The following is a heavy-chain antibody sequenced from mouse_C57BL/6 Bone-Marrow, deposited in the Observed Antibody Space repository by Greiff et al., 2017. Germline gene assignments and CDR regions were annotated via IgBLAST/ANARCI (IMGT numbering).Heavy chain of an antibody. Sequence: EVQLVESGGDLVKPGGSLKLSCAASGFTFSSYGMSWVRQTPDKRLEWVATISSGGSYTYYPDSVKGRFTIYRDNAKNTLYLQMSSLKSEDTAMYYFARPTVYYAMDYWGQGTSVTVSS. V-gene: IGHV5-6*01. CDR2: ISSGGSYT. CDR3: ARPTVYYAMDY. J-gene: IGHJ4*01. CDR1: GFTFSSYG. D-gene: IGHD1-1*01.